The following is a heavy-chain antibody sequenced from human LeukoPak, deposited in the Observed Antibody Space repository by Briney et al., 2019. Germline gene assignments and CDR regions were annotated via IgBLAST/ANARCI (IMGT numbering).Heavy chain of an antibody. CDR3: ARDRSSWYLDY. D-gene: IGHD6-13*01. V-gene: IGHV3-23*01. J-gene: IGHJ4*02. CDR2: ISGSGGST. CDR1: GFTFSSYA. Sequence: GGSLRLSCAASGFTFSSYAMSWVRQAPGKGLEWVSAISGSGGSTYYADSVKGRVTISRDNPKNTLYLQMNSLRAEDTAVYYCARDRSSWYLDYWGQGTLVTVSS.